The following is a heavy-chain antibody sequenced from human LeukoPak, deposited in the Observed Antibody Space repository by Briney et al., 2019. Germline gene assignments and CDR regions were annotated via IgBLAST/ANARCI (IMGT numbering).Heavy chain of an antibody. D-gene: IGHD1-1*01. CDR1: GFTFSRYW. V-gene: IGHV3-7*03. CDR2: IKEDGGEK. Sequence: GESLRLSCAASGFTFSRYWMSWVRQTPGKGLEWVANIKEDGGEKYYVDSVKGRFTISRDNAKSSLFLQMNSLRTEDTAAYYCATTRGFDYWGQGTLVTVSS. J-gene: IGHJ4*02. CDR3: ATTRGFDY.